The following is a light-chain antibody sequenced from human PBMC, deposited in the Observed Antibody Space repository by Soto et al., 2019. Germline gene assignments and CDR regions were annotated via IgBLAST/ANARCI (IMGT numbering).Light chain of an antibody. CDR3: QQRTNWPPT. J-gene: IGKJ5*01. CDR2: DAS. V-gene: IGKV3D-20*02. Sequence: EIVFTMSPCTLSLSQGERATLSCRASQSVSSSYLAWYQQKPGQAPRLLIYDASNRATGIPVRFSGSGSGTDFTLTISSLEPEDFAVYYCQQRTNWPPTFGQGTRLEIK. CDR1: QSVSSSY.